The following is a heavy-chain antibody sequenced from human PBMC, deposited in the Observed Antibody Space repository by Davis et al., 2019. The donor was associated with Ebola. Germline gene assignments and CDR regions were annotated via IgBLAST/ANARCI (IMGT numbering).Heavy chain of an antibody. CDR1: GYTFTTYH. CDR3: AREWPQATDYYESRSYSLGLMGLDP. D-gene: IGHD3-22*01. V-gene: IGHV1-18*04. J-gene: IGHJ5*02. Sequence: ASVKVSCKASGYTFTTYHITWVRQAPGQGLEWMGWISPYDGNTNYAQKFQGRVTITADEFTGTAYMELSGLRSEDTAIYYCAREWPQATDYYESRSYSLGLMGLDPWGQGTLVTVSS. CDR2: ISPYDGNT.